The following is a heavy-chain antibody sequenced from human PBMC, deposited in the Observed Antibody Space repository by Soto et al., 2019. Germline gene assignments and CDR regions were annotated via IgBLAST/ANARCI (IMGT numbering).Heavy chain of an antibody. CDR3: ARGPPLYCTNGVCYLYYYYMDV. J-gene: IGHJ6*03. V-gene: IGHV4-34*01. CDR1: GGSFSGYY. CDR2: INHSGST. Sequence: QVQLQQWGAGLLKPSETLSLTCAVYGGSFSGYYWSWIRQPPRKGLEWIGQINHSGSTNYKPSLKRRVTISVDASKNQFSLKLRSVTAAGTAVYYCARGPPLYCTNGVCYLYYYYMDVWGKGTTVTVSS. D-gene: IGHD2-8*01.